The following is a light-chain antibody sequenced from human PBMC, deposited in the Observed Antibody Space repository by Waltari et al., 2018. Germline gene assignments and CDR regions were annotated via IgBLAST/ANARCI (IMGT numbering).Light chain of an antibody. Sequence: DIQMTQSPSTLSASVGDRFTITCRASQSISNWLAWYQQKPGKAPKLLIYKASTLESGVPSRFSGSGSGTEFTLPISSLQPDDFATSYCQQYNSYSLLTFGGGTKVEIK. CDR1: QSISNW. CDR3: QQYNSYSLLT. V-gene: IGKV1-5*03. J-gene: IGKJ4*01. CDR2: KAS.